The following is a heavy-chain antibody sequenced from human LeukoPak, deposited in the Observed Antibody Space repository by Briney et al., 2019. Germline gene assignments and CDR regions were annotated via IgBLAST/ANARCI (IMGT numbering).Heavy chain of an antibody. CDR2: ISGSGGST. CDR1: GGTFSSYA. J-gene: IGHJ6*02. V-gene: IGHV3-23*01. Sequence: GASVKVSCKASGGTFSSYAMSWVRQAPGKGLEWVSAISGSGGSTYYADSVKGRFTVSRDNSKNTLYLQMNSLRAEDTAVYYCAKDLPAAYDWNYEGGMDVWGQGTTVTVSS. CDR3: AKDLPAAYDWNYEGGMDV. D-gene: IGHD1-7*01.